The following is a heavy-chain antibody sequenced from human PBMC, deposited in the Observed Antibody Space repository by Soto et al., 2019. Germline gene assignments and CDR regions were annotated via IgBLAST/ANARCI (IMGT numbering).Heavy chain of an antibody. CDR3: ARDGGPVGARPGCYYYGMDV. V-gene: IGHV1-18*04. Sequence: ASVKVSCKASGYTFTSYGISWVRQAPGQGLEWMGWISAYNGNTNYAQKLQGRVTMTTDTSTSTAYMELRSLRSDDTAVYYCARDGGPVGARPGCYYYGMDVWGQGTTVTVSS. D-gene: IGHD6-6*01. CDR1: GYTFTSYG. CDR2: ISAYNGNT. J-gene: IGHJ6*02.